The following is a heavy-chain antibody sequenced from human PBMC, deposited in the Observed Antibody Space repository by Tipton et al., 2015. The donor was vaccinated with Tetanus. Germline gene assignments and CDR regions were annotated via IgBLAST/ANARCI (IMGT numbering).Heavy chain of an antibody. Sequence: SLRLSCAASGFIFSNYAMHWVRQAPGKGLEWVALISYDGSNIYYADSVKGRFTISRDDSKETVYLQMNSLRAEDTAVYFCARRSLTNYGLDVWGQGTPVTVSS. CDR3: ARRSLTNYGLDV. V-gene: IGHV3-30*03. CDR1: GFIFSNYA. D-gene: IGHD1-1*01. CDR2: ISYDGSNI. J-gene: IGHJ6*02.